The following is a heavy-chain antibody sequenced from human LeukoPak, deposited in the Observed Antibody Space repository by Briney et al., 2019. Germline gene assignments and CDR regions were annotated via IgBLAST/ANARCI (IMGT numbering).Heavy chain of an antibody. CDR1: GGSISNYY. V-gene: IGHV4-59*08. J-gene: IGHJ5*02. Sequence: PSETLSLTCTLSGGSISNYYWSWIRQPPGKGLEWIGYIYYSGSTNYNPYLKSRVTISVDTSKNQFSLKLSSVTAADTAVYYCARGEPDGYVWGSSTPTSGNNWFDPWGQGTLVTVSS. CDR2: IYYSGST. CDR3: ARGEPDGYVWGSSTPTSGNNWFDP. D-gene: IGHD3-16*01.